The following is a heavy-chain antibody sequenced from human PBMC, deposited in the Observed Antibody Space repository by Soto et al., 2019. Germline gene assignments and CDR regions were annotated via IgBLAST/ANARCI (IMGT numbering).Heavy chain of an antibody. Sequence: ASVKVSCKASGYTFTGYYMHWGRQAPGQGLEWMGWINPNSGGTNYAQKFQGRVTMTRDTSISTAYMELSRLRSDDTAVYYCARGGSGDSSGYYYYYGMDVWGQGTTVTVSS. V-gene: IGHV1-2*02. D-gene: IGHD3-22*01. CDR1: GYTFTGYY. CDR2: INPNSGGT. CDR3: ARGGSGDSSGYYYYYGMDV. J-gene: IGHJ6*02.